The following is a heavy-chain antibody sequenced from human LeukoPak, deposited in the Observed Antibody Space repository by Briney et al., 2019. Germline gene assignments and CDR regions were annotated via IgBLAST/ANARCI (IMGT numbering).Heavy chain of an antibody. CDR3: ARGTRGIAAAGRRYFQH. V-gene: IGHV4-34*01. CDR2: INHSGST. J-gene: IGHJ1*01. CDR1: GGSFSGYY. D-gene: IGHD6-13*01. Sequence: SETLSLTCAVYGGSFSGYYWSWIRQPPGKGLEWIGEINHSGSTNYNPSLKSRVTISVDTSKNQSSLKLSSVTAADTAVYYCARGTRGIAAAGRRYFQHWGQGTLVTVSS.